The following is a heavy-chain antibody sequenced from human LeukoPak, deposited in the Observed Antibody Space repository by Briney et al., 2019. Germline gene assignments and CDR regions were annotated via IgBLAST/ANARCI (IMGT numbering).Heavy chain of an antibody. D-gene: IGHD5-18*01. J-gene: IGHJ3*01. V-gene: IGHV4-61*02. CDR3: ARVLSYGPASDAFDV. Sequence: PSQTLSLTCTVSGGSISSGSYYWSWIRQPAGKGLEWIGRIYTSGSTNYNPSLKSRVTISVDTSKNQFSLKLSSVTAADTAVYYCARVLSYGPASDAFDVWGQGTMVIVSS. CDR1: GGSISSGSYY. CDR2: IYTSGST.